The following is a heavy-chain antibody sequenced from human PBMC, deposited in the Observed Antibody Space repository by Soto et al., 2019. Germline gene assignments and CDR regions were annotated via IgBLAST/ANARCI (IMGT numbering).Heavy chain of an antibody. CDR3: AKGIFHCGRDCYSDY. J-gene: IGHJ4*02. Sequence: GGSLSLSCAASGFTFSGYALSWVRQAPGKGLEWVSAISGSGGSTYYADSVKGRFTISRDNSNHTLHLQMTSLRAEDTAVYYCAKGIFHCGRDCYSDYWGQGTLVTVS. CDR1: GFTFSGYA. D-gene: IGHD2-21*02. V-gene: IGHV3-23*01. CDR2: ISGSGGST.